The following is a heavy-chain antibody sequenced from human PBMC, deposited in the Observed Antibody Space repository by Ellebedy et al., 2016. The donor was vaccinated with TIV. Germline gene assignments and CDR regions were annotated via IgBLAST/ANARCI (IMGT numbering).Heavy chain of an antibody. D-gene: IGHD3-10*01. Sequence: GESLKISCAASGFTFKNAWMTSVRQAPGKGLEWVGHITTHTDGGSTDYAAPVKDRFAISRDDSKNMLFLQMYSLTTEDTAVYYCATVHWPNYGSASHLYWGQGTLVSVSS. CDR3: ATVHWPNYGSASHLY. CDR1: GFTFKNAW. CDR2: ITTHTDGGST. J-gene: IGHJ4*02. V-gene: IGHV3-15*01.